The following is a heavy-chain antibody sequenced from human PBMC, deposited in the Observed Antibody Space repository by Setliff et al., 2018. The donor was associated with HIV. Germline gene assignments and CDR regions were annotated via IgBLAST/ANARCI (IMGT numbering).Heavy chain of an antibody. Sequence: SGPTLVNPTETLTLTCTFSGFSLTTSGVGVGWIRQPPGKALEWLARIDWDDEKYYNTSLKTRLSISKDTSKNQVVLEMANLDPADTATYYCARTDRGYSTSAFDYWGQGTLVTVSS. J-gene: IGHJ4*02. V-gene: IGHV2-70*11. D-gene: IGHD6-6*01. CDR2: IDWDDEK. CDR1: GFSLTTSGVG. CDR3: ARTDRGYSTSAFDY.